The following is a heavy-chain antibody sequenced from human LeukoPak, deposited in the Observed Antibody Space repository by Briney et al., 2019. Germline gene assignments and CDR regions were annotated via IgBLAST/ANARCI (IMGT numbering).Heavy chain of an antibody. CDR3: ASVGAGNWFDP. J-gene: IGHJ5*02. CDR2: IYYSGST. Sequence: SETLALTCTVSGGSISSYYWSWIRQPPGKGLEWIGYIYYSGSTNYNPSLKSRVTRSVDTSKNQFSLKLSSVTAADTAVYYCASVGAGNWFDPWGQGTLVTVSS. CDR1: GGSISSYY. D-gene: IGHD1-26*01. V-gene: IGHV4-59*01.